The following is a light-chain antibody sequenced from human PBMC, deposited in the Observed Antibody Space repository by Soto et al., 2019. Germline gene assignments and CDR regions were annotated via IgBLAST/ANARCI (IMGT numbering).Light chain of an antibody. CDR2: GAS. J-gene: IGKJ5*01. CDR1: QSVSSN. V-gene: IGKV3-15*01. Sequence: EIVMTQSPATLSVSPGERATLSCRASQSVSSNLAWYQQKPGQAPRLLIYGASTRATGITARFSGSGSGTAFTLTISSLQSEDFAVYYYQQYTNWPPVTFGPGTRLEIK. CDR3: QQYTNWPPVT.